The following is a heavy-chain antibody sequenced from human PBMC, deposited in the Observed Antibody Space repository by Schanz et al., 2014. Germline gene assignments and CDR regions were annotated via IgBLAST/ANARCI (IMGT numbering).Heavy chain of an antibody. CDR2: VSSRSDEI. CDR1: TFTFDHYA. V-gene: IGHV3-23*05. J-gene: IGHJ4*02. CDR3: AKSQGSSFDS. Sequence: PGGSLRLSCSASTFTFDHYAMTWVRQAPGKGLEWVAAVSSRSDEIKYADSVRGRFTISRDNSRSTMYLQMNSLRAEDTAVYYCAKSQGSSFDSWGQGTLVTVSS. D-gene: IGHD6-13*01.